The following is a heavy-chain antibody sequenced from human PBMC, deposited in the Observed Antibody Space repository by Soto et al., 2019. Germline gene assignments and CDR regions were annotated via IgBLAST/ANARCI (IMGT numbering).Heavy chain of an antibody. J-gene: IGHJ4*02. V-gene: IGHV3-23*01. Sequence: EVQLLESGGGLVQPGGSLRLSCAASAFTFSSYAMSWVRQAPGKGLEWVSAISASGGSTYYADSVKGRLTISRDSSKNTLYLQMNSLRADDTAVYYCAKGSGNSVYNFDNWGQGTLVTVSS. CDR3: AKGSGNSVYNFDN. CDR2: ISASGGST. CDR1: AFTFSSYA. D-gene: IGHD1-26*01.